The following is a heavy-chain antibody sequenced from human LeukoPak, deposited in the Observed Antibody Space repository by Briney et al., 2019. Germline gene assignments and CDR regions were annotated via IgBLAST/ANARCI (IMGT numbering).Heavy chain of an antibody. D-gene: IGHD3-22*01. CDR3: ARDPLITYYYDSSGNHADWFDP. CDR1: GFTVSSYS. CDR2: IRSSSSHI. V-gene: IGHV3-21*01. J-gene: IGHJ5*02. Sequence: GGSLRLSCAASGFTVSSYSMNWVRQAPGKGLEWFSSIRSSSSHIYYADGVKGRFTSSRHNAKNSLYLQMNSLSAEETAVYYCARDPLITYYYDSSGNHADWFDPWGQGTLVTVSS.